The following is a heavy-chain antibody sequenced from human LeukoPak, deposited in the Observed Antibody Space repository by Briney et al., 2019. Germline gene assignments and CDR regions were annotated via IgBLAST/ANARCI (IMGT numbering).Heavy chain of an antibody. CDR1: GYTFTGYY. CDR3: ARVLEGYSYGYDY. J-gene: IGHJ4*02. CDR2: INPNSGGT. Sequence: GASVKVSCKASGYTFTGYYMHWVRQAPGQGLEWMGWINPNSGGTNYAQKFQGWVTMTRDTSISTAYMELSRLRSDDTAVYYCARVLEGYSYGYDYWGQGTLVTVSS. D-gene: IGHD5-18*01. V-gene: IGHV1-2*04.